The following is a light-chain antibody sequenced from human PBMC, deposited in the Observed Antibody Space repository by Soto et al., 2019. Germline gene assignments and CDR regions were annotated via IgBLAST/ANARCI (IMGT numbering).Light chain of an antibody. CDR1: QSISSW. Sequence: DIQMTQSPSTLSASEGDRVTITCRASQSISSWLAWYQQKPGKAPKLLIYKASSLESGVPSRFSGSGSGTEFTLTISSLQPDDFATYYCQQYTSYSRTFGQGTKVDNK. J-gene: IGKJ1*01. V-gene: IGKV1-5*03. CDR3: QQYTSYSRT. CDR2: KAS.